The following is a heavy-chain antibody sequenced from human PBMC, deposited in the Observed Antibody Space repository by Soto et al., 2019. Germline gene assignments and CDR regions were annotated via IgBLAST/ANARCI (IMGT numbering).Heavy chain of an antibody. J-gene: IGHJ5*02. CDR2: ITTSRAYI. Sequence: EVQLVESGGGLVKPGGSLRLSCAASGFTFNTYDMNWVRQAPGKGLEWVSSITTSRAYIYYADSLKGRSTISRDNAKNSLFLQINRLRAEDTAVYYCVRSGTARLLRHSWFDTWGQGTRVTVSS. CDR1: GFTFNTYD. CDR3: VRSGTARLLRHSWFDT. V-gene: IGHV3-21*01. D-gene: IGHD2-21*01.